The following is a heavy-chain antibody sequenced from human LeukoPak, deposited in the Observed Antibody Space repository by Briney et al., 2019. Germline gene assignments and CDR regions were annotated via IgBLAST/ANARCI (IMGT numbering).Heavy chain of an antibody. CDR2: IWYDGSNK. Sequence: PGGSLRLSCAASGFTFSSYGMHWVRQAPGKGLEWVAVIWYDGSNKYYADSVKGRFTISRGNSKNTLYLQMNSLRAEDTAVYYCAREMANLGITMIVVVPNAFDIWGQGTMVTVSS. J-gene: IGHJ3*02. D-gene: IGHD3-22*01. V-gene: IGHV3-33*01. CDR3: AREMANLGITMIVVVPNAFDI. CDR1: GFTFSSYG.